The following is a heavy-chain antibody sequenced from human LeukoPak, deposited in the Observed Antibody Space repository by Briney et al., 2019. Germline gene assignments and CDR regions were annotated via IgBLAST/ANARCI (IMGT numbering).Heavy chain of an antibody. CDR1: GFTFSSYN. V-gene: IGHV3-21*01. J-gene: IGHJ4*02. CDR3: ARDQTYYDFWSGYYPSDFDY. Sequence: GGSLRLSCAASGFTFSSYNMNWVRQAPGKGLEWVSSIDIGGSHIYYADSVKGRFTISRDNSKNTLYLQMNSLRAEDTAVYYCARDQTYYDFWSGYYPSDFDYWGQGTLVTVSS. D-gene: IGHD3-3*01. CDR2: IDIGGSHI.